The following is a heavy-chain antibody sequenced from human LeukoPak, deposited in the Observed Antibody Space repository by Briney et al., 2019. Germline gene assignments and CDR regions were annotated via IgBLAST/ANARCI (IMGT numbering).Heavy chain of an antibody. D-gene: IGHD3-10*01. V-gene: IGHV4-34*01. CDR2: IEHSGST. CDR1: GASFSDYY. Sequence: SETLSLTCAVYGASFSDYYWNWIRQPPGKGLEWIGEIEHSGSTKYNPSLKSRVIISVDTPKNQFSLKLSSVTVADTAVYYCARDLGEGYFDYWGQGTLVTVSS. CDR3: ARDLGEGYFDY. J-gene: IGHJ4*02.